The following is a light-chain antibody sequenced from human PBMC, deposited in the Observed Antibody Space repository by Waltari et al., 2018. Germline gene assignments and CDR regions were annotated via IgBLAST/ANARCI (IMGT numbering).Light chain of an antibody. V-gene: IGKV2-30*02. CDR2: KFS. CDR1: QSLVHSDGNTY. J-gene: IGKJ1*01. CDR3: MQAAHWPKT. Sequence: DVVMTQSPLSLSVTLGQTASISCRSSQSLVHSDGNTYLNWFHQRPGQSPRRLIYKFSNRDYGVPERFSCSGSGTDFTLKITRVEAEDVGVYYCMQAAHWPKTFGQGTKVEIK.